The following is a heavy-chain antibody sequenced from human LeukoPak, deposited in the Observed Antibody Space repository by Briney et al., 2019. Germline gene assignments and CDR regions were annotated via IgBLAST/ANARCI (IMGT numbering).Heavy chain of an antibody. J-gene: IGHJ3*02. CDR2: IYHTGSS. CDR1: GYSINIGSY. D-gene: IGHD3-16*01. V-gene: IGHV4-38-2*01. CDR3: ARVGGPFDI. Sequence: SETLSLTCAVSGYSINIGSYWGWIRQFPGKGLEWIGSIYHTGSSYYNPSLKSRVTISVDTSKNQFSLKLSSVTAADTAVYFCARVGGPFDIWGQGTMVTVSS.